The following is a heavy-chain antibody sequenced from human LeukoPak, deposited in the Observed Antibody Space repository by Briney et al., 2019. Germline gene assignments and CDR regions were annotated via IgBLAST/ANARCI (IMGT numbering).Heavy chain of an antibody. V-gene: IGHV3-66*01. CDR3: ARDQVVRGVIVSHDY. CDR2: LYSGGDI. J-gene: IGHJ4*02. D-gene: IGHD3-10*01. CDR1: GFTVSNNY. Sequence: GGSLRLSCAASGFTVSNNYMNWVRQAPGKGLEWVSILYSGGDIYYADSVKGRFTISGDNSKNTLYLQMNSLRAEDTAVYYCARDQVVRGVIVSHDYWGQGTLVTVSS.